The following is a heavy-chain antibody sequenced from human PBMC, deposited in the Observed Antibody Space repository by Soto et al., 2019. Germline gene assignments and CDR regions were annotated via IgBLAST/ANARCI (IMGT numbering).Heavy chain of an antibody. V-gene: IGHV3-23*01. CDR3: AKEMGDYYDSSGSWFDP. CDR2: ISCSGANT. D-gene: IGHD3-22*01. CDR1: GLTFSRYF. Sequence: VGSVRRSCAASGLTFSRYFMIWVRQAPGKGLECVSAISCSGANTDYADSVKGRFTISGDNSKNTLFLQMNSLRAEDTALYFCAKEMGDYYDSSGSWFDPWGQGTMVTVSS. J-gene: IGHJ5*02.